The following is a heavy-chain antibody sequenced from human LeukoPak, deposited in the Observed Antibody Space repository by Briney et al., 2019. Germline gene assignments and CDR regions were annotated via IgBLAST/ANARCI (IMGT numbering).Heavy chain of an antibody. CDR1: GFTFSSYS. CDR3: ARAVYINAFDI. CDR2: ISSSSSYI. J-gene: IGHJ3*02. Sequence: GGTLRLSCAASGFTFSSYSMNWVRQAPGKGLEWVSSISSSSSYIYYADSVKGRFTISRDNAKNSLYLQMNSLRAEDTAVYYCARAVYINAFDIWGQGTMVTVSS. V-gene: IGHV3-21*01. D-gene: IGHD1-14*01.